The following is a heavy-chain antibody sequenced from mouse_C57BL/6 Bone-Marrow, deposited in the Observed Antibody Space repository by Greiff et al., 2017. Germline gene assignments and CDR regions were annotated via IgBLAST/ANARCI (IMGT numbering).Heavy chain of an antibody. CDR1: GFSLPTSGFG. CDR3: ARMVTGDMDY. CDR2: IWWDDDK. D-gene: IGHD2-2*01. Sequence: QVTLKVSGPGILQPSQTLSLTCSFSGFSLPTSGFGVARIPQPSGKGLEWLAHIWWDDDKYYNPALKSPLTISKDTSKNQVFLKIANVDTEDTATYYCARMVTGDMDYWGQGTSVTVSS. J-gene: IGHJ4*01. V-gene: IGHV8-8*01.